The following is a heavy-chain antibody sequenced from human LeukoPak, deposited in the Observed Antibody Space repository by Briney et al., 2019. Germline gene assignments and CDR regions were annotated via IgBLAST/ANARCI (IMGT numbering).Heavy chain of an antibody. V-gene: IGHV3-9*01. J-gene: IGHJ6*02. Sequence: PGRSLRLSCAASGFTFDDYAMHWVRPAPGKGLEWVSGISWNSGSIGYADSVKGRFNISRDNAKNSLYLQMNSLRAEDTALYYCAKDLDCSSTSCYRIYYYYGMDVWGQGNTVTVSS. D-gene: IGHD2-2*01. CDR3: AKDLDCSSTSCYRIYYYYGMDV. CDR1: GFTFDDYA. CDR2: ISWNSGSI.